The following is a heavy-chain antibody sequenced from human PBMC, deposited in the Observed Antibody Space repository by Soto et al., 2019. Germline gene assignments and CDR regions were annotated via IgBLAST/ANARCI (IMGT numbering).Heavy chain of an antibody. J-gene: IGHJ6*04. CDR2: IYHSGST. D-gene: IGHD6-13*01. CDR3: ATARYSSSWYTLTRDHTDV. Sequence: QVQLQESGPGLVKPSGTLSLTCAVSSGSIGSSNWWSWVRQPPGKGLEWIGEIYHSGSTNYNPSLKSRVTISVDKSKNQFTLKLSSVTAADTAVYYCATARYSSSWYTLTRDHTDVWGKGTTVTVSS. V-gene: IGHV4-4*02. CDR1: SGSIGSSNW.